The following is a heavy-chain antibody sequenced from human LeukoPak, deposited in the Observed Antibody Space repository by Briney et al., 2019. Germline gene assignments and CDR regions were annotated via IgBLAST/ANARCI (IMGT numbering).Heavy chain of an antibody. Sequence: ASVKVSCKASGYTFTGYYMHWLRQAPGQGLEWMGWINPNSGGTNYAQKFQGRVTMTRDTSISTAYMELSRLRSDDTAVYYCARSYYGSGSTFDYWGQGTLVTVSS. CDR3: ARSYYGSGSTFDY. V-gene: IGHV1-2*02. CDR2: INPNSGGT. D-gene: IGHD3-10*01. J-gene: IGHJ4*02. CDR1: GYTFTGYY.